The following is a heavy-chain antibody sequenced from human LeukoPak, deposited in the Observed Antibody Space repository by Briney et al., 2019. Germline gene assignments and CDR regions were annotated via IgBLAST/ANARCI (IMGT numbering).Heavy chain of an antibody. CDR1: GFTFSSYE. CDR3: ARGNEWEQPPYYYFDN. D-gene: IGHD1-26*01. V-gene: IGHV3-48*03. CDR2: ISSSGSTI. J-gene: IGHJ4*02. Sequence: GGSLRLSCAASGFTFSSYEMNWVRQAPGKGLEWVSYISSSGSTIYYADSVKGRFTISRENAKNSLYLQMNNLRAGDTAVYYCARGNEWEQPPYYYFDNWGQGTLVTVSS.